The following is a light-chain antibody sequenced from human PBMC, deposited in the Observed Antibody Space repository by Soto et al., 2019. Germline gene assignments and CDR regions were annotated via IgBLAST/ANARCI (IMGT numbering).Light chain of an antibody. V-gene: IGLV2-14*01. J-gene: IGLJ1*01. Sequence: QSALTQPAYVSGSPGQSITISCTGTSSDVGGYNYVSWYQQHPGRAPKLMIYEVSNRPSGVSDRFSGSKSGNTASLTIYGLQAEDEADYYCSSYTRASTLVFGTGTKVTVL. CDR3: SSYTRASTLV. CDR2: EVS. CDR1: SSDVGGYNY.